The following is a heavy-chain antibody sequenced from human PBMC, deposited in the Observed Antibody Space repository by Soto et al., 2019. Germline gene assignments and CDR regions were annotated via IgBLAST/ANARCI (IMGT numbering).Heavy chain of an antibody. J-gene: IGHJ6*02. CDR3: ASVEDIVVVQAARYGMDV. V-gene: IGHV1-2*02. CDR1: GYTFTGYY. CDR2: INPNSGGT. Sequence: ASVKVSCKASGYTFTGYYMHWVRQAPGQGLEWMGWINPNSGGTNYAQKFQGRVTMTRDTSISTAYMELSRLRSDDTAVYYCASVEDIVVVQAARYGMDVWGQGTTVTVS. D-gene: IGHD2-2*01.